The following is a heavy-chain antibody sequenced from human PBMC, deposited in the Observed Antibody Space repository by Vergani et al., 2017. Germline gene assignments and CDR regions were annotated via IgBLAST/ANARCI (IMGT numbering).Heavy chain of an antibody. CDR2: IFSNDEK. J-gene: IGHJ5*02. Sequence: QVTLKESGPVLVKPTETLTLTCTVSGFSLSNARMGVSWIRQPPGKALEWLAHIFSNDEKSYSTSLKSRLTISKDTSKSQVVLTMTNMDPVDTATYYCARIRRYCCSTSCQSGWFDPWGQGTLVTVSS. CDR1: GFSLSNARMG. CDR3: ARIRRYCCSTSCQSGWFDP. D-gene: IGHD2-2*01. V-gene: IGHV2-26*01.